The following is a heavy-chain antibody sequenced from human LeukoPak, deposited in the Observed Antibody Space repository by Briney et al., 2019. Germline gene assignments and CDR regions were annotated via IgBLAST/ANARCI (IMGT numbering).Heavy chain of an antibody. CDR3: ARAVYDSSGPYAFDI. J-gene: IGHJ3*02. CDR2: IYPGDSDT. D-gene: IGHD3-22*01. CDR1: GYSFTSYW. Sequence: GESLKISCKGSGYSFTSYWIGWVRQMPGKGLEWMGIIYPGDSDTRYSPSFQGQVTISADKSISTAYLQWSSLKASGTAMYYCARAVYDSSGPYAFDIWGQGTMVTVSS. V-gene: IGHV5-51*01.